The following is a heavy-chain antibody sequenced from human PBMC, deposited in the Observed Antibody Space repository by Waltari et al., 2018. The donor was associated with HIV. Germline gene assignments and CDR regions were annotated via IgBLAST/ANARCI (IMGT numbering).Heavy chain of an antibody. V-gene: IGHV4-59*01. D-gene: IGHD2-15*01. Sequence: QVQLQESGPGLVKPSETLSLTCTVSGGSISSYYWSWIRQPPGKGLEWFGYIYYSGSTNYNPSLKSRVTISVDTSKNQFSLKLSSVTAADTAVYYCAREKGVYCSGGSCQGWFDPWGQGTLVTVSS. J-gene: IGHJ5*02. CDR1: GGSISSYY. CDR3: AREKGVYCSGGSCQGWFDP. CDR2: IYYSGST.